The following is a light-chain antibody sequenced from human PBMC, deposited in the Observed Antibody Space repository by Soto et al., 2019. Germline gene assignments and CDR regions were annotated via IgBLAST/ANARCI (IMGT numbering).Light chain of an antibody. J-gene: IGLJ2*01. CDR3: CSFERSITLV. CDR1: SSDVGSYTL. CDR2: EGS. V-gene: IGLV2-23*01. Sequence: QSVLTQPASVSGSPGQSITISCTGSSSDVGSYTLVSWYQQLPGEAPKLMIYEGSKRPSGVSNRFSGSKSGNTASLTISGLQAEDEADYYCCSFERSITLVFGGGTKLTVL.